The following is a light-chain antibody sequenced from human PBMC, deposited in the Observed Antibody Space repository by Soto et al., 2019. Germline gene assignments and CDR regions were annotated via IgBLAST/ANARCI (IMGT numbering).Light chain of an antibody. CDR3: AAWDDSLNVVV. CDR2: SND. V-gene: IGLV1-44*01. J-gene: IGLJ2*01. Sequence: QSVLTQPPSASGTPGQRVTISCSGSSSNIGGNTVSWYQQLPGTAPKLLIYSNDQRPSGVPDRLSGSKSGTSASLAFSGLQSEDEADYYCAAWDDSLNVVVFGGGTKVTVL. CDR1: SSNIGGNT.